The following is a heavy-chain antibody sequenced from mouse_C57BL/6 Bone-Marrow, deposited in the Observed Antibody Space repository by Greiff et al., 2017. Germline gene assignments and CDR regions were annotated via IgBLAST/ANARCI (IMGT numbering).Heavy chain of an antibody. J-gene: IGHJ1*03. CDR1: GYAFSSYW. D-gene: IGHD2-4*01. CDR2: IYPGDGDT. Sequence: VQLQQSGAELVKPGASVKISCKASGYAFSSYWMNWVKQRPGKGLEWIGQIYPGDGDTNYNRKFKGKATLTADKSSSTAYMQLSSLTSEDSAVYFCAREEGLRQGYWYFDVWGTGTTVTVSS. V-gene: IGHV1-80*01. CDR3: AREEGLRQGYWYFDV.